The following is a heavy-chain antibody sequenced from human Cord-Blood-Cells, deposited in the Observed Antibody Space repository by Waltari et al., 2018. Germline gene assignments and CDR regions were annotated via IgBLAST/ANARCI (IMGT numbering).Heavy chain of an antibody. CDR3: ARGDYDSSGYYFDY. CDR2: IYSGGST. J-gene: IGHJ4*02. Sequence: EVQLVESGGGLIQPGGTLSIYCADSGFTASTNYQPWVPQAPGKGLELVSVIYSGGSTYYADSVKGRFTISRDNSKNTLYLQMNSLRAEDTAVYYCARGDYDSSGYYFDYWGQGTLVTGSS. V-gene: IGHV3-53*01. CDR1: GFTASTNY. D-gene: IGHD3-22*01.